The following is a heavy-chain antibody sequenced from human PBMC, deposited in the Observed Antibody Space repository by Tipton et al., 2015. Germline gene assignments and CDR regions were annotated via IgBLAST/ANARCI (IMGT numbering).Heavy chain of an antibody. D-gene: IGHD5-24*01. Sequence: LRLSCAVSAYSISSDYYWGWIRQPPGKGLEWIGSISHSGNTYYNPSLKSRVTMSVDTSKNQFSLRLTSVAAADTAMYYCARDLEHGMDVWGQGTTVTVSS. J-gene: IGHJ6*02. V-gene: IGHV4-38-2*02. CDR1: AYSISSDYY. CDR3: ARDLEHGMDV. CDR2: ISHSGNT.